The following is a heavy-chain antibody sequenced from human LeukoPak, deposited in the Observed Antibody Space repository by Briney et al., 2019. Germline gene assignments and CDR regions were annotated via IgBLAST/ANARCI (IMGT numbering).Heavy chain of an antibody. J-gene: IGHJ4*02. D-gene: IGHD3-22*01. CDR2: ISASGGST. CDR1: GFTLSNYA. V-gene: IGHV3-23*01. Sequence: GGSLRCSCAASGFTLSNYAMSRVRQAPGKGLEWGSGISASGGSTYYADSVKGRFTISRDNSKNTLYVQMNSLRAEDTAVYYCANDGYYSTLDYWGQGTLVTVSS. CDR3: ANDGYYSTLDY.